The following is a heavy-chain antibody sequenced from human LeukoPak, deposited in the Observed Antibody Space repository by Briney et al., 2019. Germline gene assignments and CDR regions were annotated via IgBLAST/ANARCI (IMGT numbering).Heavy chain of an antibody. CDR3: ARVRSSSWFGGGYFDY. V-gene: IGHV1-18*04. CDR1: GYTFTSYY. D-gene: IGHD6-13*01. J-gene: IGHJ4*02. Sequence: ASVKVSCKASGYTFTSYYMHWVRQAPGQGLEWMGWISAYNGNTNYAQKLQGRVTMTTDTSTSTAYMELRSLRSDDTAVYYCARVRSSSWFGGGYFDYWGQGTLVTVSS. CDR2: ISAYNGNT.